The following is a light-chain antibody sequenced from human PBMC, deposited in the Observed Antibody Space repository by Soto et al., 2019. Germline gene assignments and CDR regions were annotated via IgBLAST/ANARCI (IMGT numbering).Light chain of an antibody. V-gene: IGKV3-15*01. J-gene: IGKJ1*01. CDR3: QQYNTWRT. CDR2: GAS. CDR1: QSVSSN. Sequence: EILMTQSPATLSVSPGERATLSCRASQSVSSNLAWYQQKPGQAPRLLIHGASTRATGIPARFSGSGSGTEFTLTISRLQSEDFAVYYCQQYNTWRTFGQGIKVDIK.